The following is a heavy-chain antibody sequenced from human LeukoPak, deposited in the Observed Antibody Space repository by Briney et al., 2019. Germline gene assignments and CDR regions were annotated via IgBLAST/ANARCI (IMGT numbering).Heavy chain of an antibody. V-gene: IGHV3-53*01. CDR3: ARSPLLVTAPFDY. CDR1: GGSFSGYY. J-gene: IGHJ4*02. CDR2: IYSGGST. D-gene: IGHD2-21*02. Sequence: PSETLSLTCAVYGGSFSGYYWSWVRQAPGKGLEWVSVIYSGGSTYYADSVKGRFTISRDNSKNTLYLQMNSLRAEDTAVYYCARSPLLVTAPFDYWGQGTLVTVSS.